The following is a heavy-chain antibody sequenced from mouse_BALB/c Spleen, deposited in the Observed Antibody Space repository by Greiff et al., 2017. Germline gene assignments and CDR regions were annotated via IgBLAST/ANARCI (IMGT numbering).Heavy chain of an antibody. CDR2: ISSGGSYT. D-gene: IGHD1-1*02. CDR3: TRGGWAY. CDR1: GFTFSSYT. V-gene: IGHV5-6-4*01. J-gene: IGHJ3*01. Sequence: EVQGVESGGGLVKPGGSLKLSCAASGFTFSSYTMSWVRQTPEKRLEWVATISSGGSYTYYPDSVKGRFTISRDNAKNTLYLQMSSLKSEDTAMYYCTRGGWAYWGQGTLVTVSA.